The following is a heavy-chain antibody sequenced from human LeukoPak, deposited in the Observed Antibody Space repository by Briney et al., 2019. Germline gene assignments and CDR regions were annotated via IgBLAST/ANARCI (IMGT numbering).Heavy chain of an antibody. V-gene: IGHV1-2*02. D-gene: IGHD1-26*01. CDR1: GYTFTINH. J-gene: IGHJ3*02. Sequence: ASVKVSCKASGYTFTINHIYWVRQAPGQGLEFLGWMSPDSGNTNIAQRFQGRVTVTRDTSISTAYMELFSLTSDDTAMYFCAREVGINAFDTWGQGTMVTVSS. CDR3: AREVGINAFDT. CDR2: MSPDSGNT.